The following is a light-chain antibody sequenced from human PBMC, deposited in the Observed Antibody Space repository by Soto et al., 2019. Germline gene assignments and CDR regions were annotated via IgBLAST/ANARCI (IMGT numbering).Light chain of an antibody. CDR2: GAS. J-gene: IGKJ1*01. CDR3: QQYYSTPRT. V-gene: IGKV4-1*01. Sequence: DIVMTHSPKSLVVSLGESSTIHCKFTQTILYIYNNKNNLAWYQQRPGQPPQLLVYGASTRKSGVPDRFSGSGSGTDFTLSISSLQAEDVAVYYCQQYYSTPRTFGQGTKVDI. CDR1: QTILYIYNNKNN.